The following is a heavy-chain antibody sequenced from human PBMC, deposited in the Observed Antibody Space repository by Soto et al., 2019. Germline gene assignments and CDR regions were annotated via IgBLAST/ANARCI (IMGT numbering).Heavy chain of an antibody. Sequence: QVQLVQSGAEVKKPGASVKVSCKASDYTFTSYDISWVRQAPGQGLEWMGWISAYSGNTNYAQKFQGRVTMTTDTSTSTAYMERRSLRSDDTAVYYCAREGQTEYYFDYWGRGTLVTVSS. CDR1: DYTFTSYD. V-gene: IGHV1-18*01. CDR2: ISAYSGNT. J-gene: IGHJ4*02. CDR3: AREGQTEYYFDY.